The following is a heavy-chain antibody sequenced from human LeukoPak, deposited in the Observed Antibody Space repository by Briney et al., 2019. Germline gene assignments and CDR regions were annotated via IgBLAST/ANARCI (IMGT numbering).Heavy chain of an antibody. CDR3: ARHRKSYYYGMDV. J-gene: IGHJ6*02. V-gene: IGHV4-59*08. D-gene: IGHD1-14*01. Sequence: SETLSLTCTVSGGSISSYYWSWIRQPPGKGLEWIGYIYYSGSTNYNPSLKSQVTISVDTSKNQFSLKLSSVTAADTAVYYCARHRKSYYYGMDVWGQGTTVTVSS. CDR2: IYYSGST. CDR1: GGSISSYY.